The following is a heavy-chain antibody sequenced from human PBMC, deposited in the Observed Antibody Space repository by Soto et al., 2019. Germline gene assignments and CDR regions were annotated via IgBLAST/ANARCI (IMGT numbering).Heavy chain of an antibody. J-gene: IGHJ4*02. CDR1: GGTFSSYA. CDR3: ARTDYGGNSFDY. Sequence: SVKVSCKASGGTFSSYAISWVRQAPGQGLEWMGGIIPIFGTANYAQKFQGRVTITADESTSTAYMELSSLRSEDTAVYYCARTDYGGNSFDYWGQGTLVTVSS. CDR2: IIPIFGTA. D-gene: IGHD4-17*01. V-gene: IGHV1-69*13.